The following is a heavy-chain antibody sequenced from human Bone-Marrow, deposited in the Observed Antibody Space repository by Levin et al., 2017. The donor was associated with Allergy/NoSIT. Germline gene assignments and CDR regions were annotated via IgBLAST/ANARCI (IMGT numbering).Heavy chain of an antibody. Sequence: GESLKISCKGSGYNFDTFWITWVRQMPGRGLEWIGRIDPSDSHTWYSPSFQGHVTLSVDKSSNTAYLRWRSLKASDTGIYYCAKLNAAAGTGLRAYDFWGQGTLVTVSS. CDR2: IDPSDSHT. CDR1: GYNFDTFW. D-gene: IGHD6-19*01. CDR3: AKLNAAAGTGLRAYDF. V-gene: IGHV5-10-1*01. J-gene: IGHJ4*02.